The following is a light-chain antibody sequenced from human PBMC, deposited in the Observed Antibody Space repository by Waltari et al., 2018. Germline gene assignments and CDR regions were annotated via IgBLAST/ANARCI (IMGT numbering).Light chain of an antibody. CDR1: QSVSNY. J-gene: IGKJ3*01. Sequence: EIVLTQSPDILSLSPGETATLSCRASQSVSNYLAWYQQKLGQAPRLLIYDASTMAPGLPARLSGRGSGTDFTLTISGLEPEDFAVYYCQQRGNWPPITFGPGTKVDIK. CDR3: QQRGNWPPIT. V-gene: IGKV3-11*01. CDR2: DAS.